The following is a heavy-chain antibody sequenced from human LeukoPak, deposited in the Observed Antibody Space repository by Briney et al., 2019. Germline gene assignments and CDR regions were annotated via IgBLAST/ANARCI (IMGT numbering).Heavy chain of an antibody. CDR3: ATPVPGYGALDV. CDR2: INPNSGGT. J-gene: IGHJ3*01. D-gene: IGHD3-9*01. Sequence: ASVEVSCKASGYTFTGYYMHWVRQAPGQGLEWMGWINPNSGGTNYAQKFQGRVTMTGDTSLSIVQMELRSLTADDTAMYYCATPVPGYGALDVWGQGTMVTVSS. V-gene: IGHV1-2*02. CDR1: GYTFTGYY.